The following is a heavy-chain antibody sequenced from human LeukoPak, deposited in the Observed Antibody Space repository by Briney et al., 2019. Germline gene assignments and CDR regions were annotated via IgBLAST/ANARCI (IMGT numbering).Heavy chain of an antibody. CDR1: GGTFSSYA. Sequence: ASVKVSCKASGGTFSSYAISWVRQAPGQGLEWMGGIIPIFGTANYAQKLQGRVTITADESTSTAYMELSSLRSEDTAVYYCASLYSGYEPRRVRATTIDYWGQGTLVTVSS. V-gene: IGHV1-69*13. J-gene: IGHJ4*02. CDR2: IIPIFGTA. D-gene: IGHD5-12*01. CDR3: ASLYSGYEPRRVRATTIDY.